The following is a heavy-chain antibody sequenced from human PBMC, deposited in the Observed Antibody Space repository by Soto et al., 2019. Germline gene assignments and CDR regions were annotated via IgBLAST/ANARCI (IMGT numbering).Heavy chain of an antibody. V-gene: IGHV1-46*01. CDR3: ARDLNNFPFDY. CDR1: GYTFTSYY. D-gene: IGHD1-1*01. J-gene: IGHJ4*02. Sequence: ASVKVSCKASGYTFTSYYMHWVRQAPGQGLEWMGIINPSGGSTSYAQKFQGRVTMTRDTSTSTVYMELSSLRPEDTAVYYCARDLNNFPFDYWGQGTLVTVSS. CDR2: INPSGGST.